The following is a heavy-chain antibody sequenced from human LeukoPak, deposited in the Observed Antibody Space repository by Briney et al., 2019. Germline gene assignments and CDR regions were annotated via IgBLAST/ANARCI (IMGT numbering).Heavy chain of an antibody. CDR1: GGSVTSCGYY. V-gene: IGHV4-31*03. CDR2: VYYTGST. Sequence: SETLSLTCTVSGGSVTSCGYYWIWIRQHPGNGLEWIGYVYYTGSTYYIPSLKSRVTISPDTSKNQFSLKVSSVTAADTAVYYCARISAGRYGMDVWGQGTTVTVSS. CDR3: ARISAGRYGMDV. D-gene: IGHD6-6*01. J-gene: IGHJ6*02.